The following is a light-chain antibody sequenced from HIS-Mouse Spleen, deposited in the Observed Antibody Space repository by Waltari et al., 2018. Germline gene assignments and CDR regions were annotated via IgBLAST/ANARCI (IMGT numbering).Light chain of an antibody. CDR1: ALPKKY. Sequence: SYELTQSPSVSVSPGQTARITCSGDALPKKYAYWYPQKSVQAPVLVIYEDSKRPSGIPERFSGSSSGTMATLTISGAQVEDEADYYCYSTDSSGNHRVFGGGTKLTVL. CDR3: YSTDSSGNHRV. CDR2: EDS. V-gene: IGLV3-10*01. J-gene: IGLJ2*01.